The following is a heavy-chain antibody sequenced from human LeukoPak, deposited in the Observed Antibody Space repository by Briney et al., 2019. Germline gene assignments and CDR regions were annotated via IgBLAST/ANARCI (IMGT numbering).Heavy chain of an antibody. CDR2: ISSSSSYI. CDR3: ASYRLYGPLDY. Sequence: GSLRLSCAASGFTFSSYSINCVRRAPGKRLEWFSSISSSSSYIYYADSAKRRFTISRENAENSLYLQMNSLRAEDTAVYYCASYRLYGPLDYWGQGTLVTVSS. D-gene: IGHD2/OR15-2a*01. J-gene: IGHJ4*02. CDR1: GFTFSSYS. V-gene: IGHV3-21*01.